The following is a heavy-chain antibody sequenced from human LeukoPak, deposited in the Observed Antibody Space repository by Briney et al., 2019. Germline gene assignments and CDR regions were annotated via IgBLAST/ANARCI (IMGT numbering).Heavy chain of an antibody. CDR3: ARDRGPYCSGGSCYNY. CDR2: ISSSSSTI. Sequence: PGGSLRLSCAASGFTSSSYSMNWVRQAPGKGLEWVSYISSSSSTIYYADSVKGRFTISRDNAKNSLYLQMNSLRAEDTAVYYCARDRGPYCSGGSCYNYWGQGTLVTVSS. CDR1: GFTSSSYS. D-gene: IGHD2-15*01. J-gene: IGHJ4*02. V-gene: IGHV3-48*01.